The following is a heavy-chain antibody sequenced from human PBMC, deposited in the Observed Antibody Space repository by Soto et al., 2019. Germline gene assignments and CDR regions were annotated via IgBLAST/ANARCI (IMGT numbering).Heavy chain of an antibody. D-gene: IGHD3-3*01. CDR3: AENTIFGVVTDY. J-gene: IGHJ4*02. CDR1: GFTFSSYA. Sequence: GGSLRLSCAASGFTFSSYAMSWVRQAPGKGLEWVSAISGSGGSTYYADSVKGRFTISRDNSKNTLYLQMNSLRAEDTAVYYCAENTIFGVVTDYWGQGTLVTVSS. CDR2: ISGSGGST. V-gene: IGHV3-23*01.